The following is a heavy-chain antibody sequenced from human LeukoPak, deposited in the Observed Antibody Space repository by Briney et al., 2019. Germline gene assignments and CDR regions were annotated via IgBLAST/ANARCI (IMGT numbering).Heavy chain of an antibody. V-gene: IGHV3-30*18. CDR2: ISYDGSNK. J-gene: IGHJ4*02. D-gene: IGHD4-23*01. CDR3: AKAGYGGNSGLDY. CDR1: GFTFSSYG. Sequence: PGGSLRLSCAASGFTFSSYGMHWVRQAPGKGLEWVAVISYDGSNKYYADSVKGRFTISRDNSKNTLYLQMNSLRAEDTAVYYCAKAGYGGNSGLDYWGQGTLVTVSS.